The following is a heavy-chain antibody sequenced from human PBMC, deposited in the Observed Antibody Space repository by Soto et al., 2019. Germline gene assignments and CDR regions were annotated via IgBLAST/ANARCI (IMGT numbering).Heavy chain of an antibody. CDR3: ARGDIVVVRAAIETWGLGPPPYGMAV. V-gene: IGHV5-51*01. CDR1: GYSFTSYL. Sequence: GESLKISCKGSGYSFTSYLIGWVRQMPGKGLELLGIIYAGDSDTRYIPSFQGQVTISADXSISNAYLHWRSLKASVAAMYYCARGDIVVVRAAIETWGLGPPPYGMAVRCQGTTVTVSS. D-gene: IGHD2-2*01. J-gene: IGHJ6*02. CDR2: IYAGDSDT.